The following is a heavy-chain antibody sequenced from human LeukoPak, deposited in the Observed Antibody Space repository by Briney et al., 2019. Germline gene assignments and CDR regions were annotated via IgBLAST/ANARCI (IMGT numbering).Heavy chain of an antibody. CDR3: ARARADFCSGFL. D-gene: IGHD3-3*01. CDR2: INPNSGGT. J-gene: IGHJ4*02. V-gene: IGHV1-2*02. Sequence: GASVKVSCKASGYTFTGYYMHWVRQAHGQGLEWVGWINPNSGGTNYAQKFQGRVTMTRDTSISTAYMELSRLRSDDTAVYYCARARADFCSGFLWGQGTLVTVSS. CDR1: GYTFTGYY.